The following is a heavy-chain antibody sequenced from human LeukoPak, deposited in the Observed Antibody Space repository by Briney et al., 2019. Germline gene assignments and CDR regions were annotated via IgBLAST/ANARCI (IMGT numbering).Heavy chain of an antibody. D-gene: IGHD1-26*01. J-gene: IGHJ3*02. V-gene: IGHV4-34*01. CDR3: SRDRYSGSFLAFDI. Sequence: SSETLSLICAVYGGSFSGYYWSWIRQPPAKGLELIGEIHHCGSSNYNHSLKSRGTISVDTSKNQFSLKMSSVTAADTAVYYCSRDRYSGSFLAFDIWGQGKMVTVSS. CDR1: GGSFSGYY. CDR2: IHHCGSS.